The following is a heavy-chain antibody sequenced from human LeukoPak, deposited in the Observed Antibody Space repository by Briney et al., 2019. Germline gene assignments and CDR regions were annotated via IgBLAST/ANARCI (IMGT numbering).Heavy chain of an antibody. CDR3: AKAAYSGSYLGDYFDY. D-gene: IGHD1-26*01. CDR1: GFTFSSYG. V-gene: IGHV3-33*06. J-gene: IGHJ4*02. Sequence: GGSLRLSCAVSGFTFSSYGMHWVRQAPGKGLEWVAVIWYDGSNKYYADSVKGRFTISRDNSKNTLYLQMNSLRAEDTAVYYCAKAAYSGSYLGDYFDYWGQGTLVTVSS. CDR2: IWYDGSNK.